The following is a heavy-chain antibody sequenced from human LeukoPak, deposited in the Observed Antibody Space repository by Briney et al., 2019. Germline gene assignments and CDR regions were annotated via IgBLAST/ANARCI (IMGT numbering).Heavy chain of an antibody. CDR1: GFTFSSYG. V-gene: IGHV3-30*18. CDR3: AKGRHSSGWKGYFDY. D-gene: IGHD6-19*01. CDR2: ISYDGSNK. J-gene: IGHJ4*02. Sequence: GRSLRLSCAASGFTFSSYGMHWVRQAPGKGLEWVAVISYDGSNKYYADSVKGRFTISRDNSKNTLYLQMNSLRAEDTAVYYCAKGRHSSGWKGYFDYWGQGTLVTVSS.